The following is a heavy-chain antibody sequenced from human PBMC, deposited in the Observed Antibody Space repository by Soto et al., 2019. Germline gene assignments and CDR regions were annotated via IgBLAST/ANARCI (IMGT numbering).Heavy chain of an antibody. Sequence: EVQLVESGGGLVQPGGSLRLSCAATGFTFSTYWMHWVRQGPGKGLVRVSRISTDGSSTTYADSVKGRFTISRDNAKNPLYLQTNSLIAEDTAVYYCARATGSNHPFDYWGQGSLVTVSS. CDR1: GFTFSTYW. J-gene: IGHJ4*02. V-gene: IGHV3-74*01. CDR2: ISTDGSST. D-gene: IGHD2-2*01. CDR3: ARATGSNHPFDY.